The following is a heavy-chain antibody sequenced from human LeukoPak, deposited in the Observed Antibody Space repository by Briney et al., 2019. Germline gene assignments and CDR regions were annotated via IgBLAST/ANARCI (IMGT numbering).Heavy chain of an antibody. D-gene: IGHD6-19*01. CDR1: GFTVSSNY. CDR3: ARDPNILVAGTTLFDY. CDR2: IYSGGST. Sequence: GGSLRLSCAASGFTVSSNYMSWVRQAPGKGLEWVSVIYSGGSTYYADSVKGRFTVSRDNSKNTLYLQMNSLRAEDTAVYYCARDPNILVAGTTLFDYWGQGTLVTVSS. V-gene: IGHV3-66*02. J-gene: IGHJ4*02.